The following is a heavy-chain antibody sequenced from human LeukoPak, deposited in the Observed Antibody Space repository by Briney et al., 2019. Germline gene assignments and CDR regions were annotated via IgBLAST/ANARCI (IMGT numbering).Heavy chain of an antibody. V-gene: IGHV4-39*07. CDR1: GGSISSSSYY. CDR3: ARVGNWNYYYGMDV. J-gene: IGHJ6*02. Sequence: SETLSLTCTVSGGSISSSSYYWGWIRQPPGKGLEWIGSIYYSGSTYYNPSLKSRVTISVDTSKNQFSLKLSSVTAADTAVYYCARVGNWNYYYGMDVWGQGTTVTVSS. D-gene: IGHD1-1*01. CDR2: IYYSGST.